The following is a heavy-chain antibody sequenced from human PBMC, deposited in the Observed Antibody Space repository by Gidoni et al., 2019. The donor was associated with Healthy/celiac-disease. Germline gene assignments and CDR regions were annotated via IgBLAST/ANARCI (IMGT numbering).Heavy chain of an antibody. D-gene: IGHD3-3*01. CDR3: ARDNYDFWSGYYTSAFDI. J-gene: IGHJ3*02. Sequence: QVQLQESGPGLVNPSQTLSLTCTVSGGSISSGGYYWSWIRQHPGKGLEGIGYIYYSGSTYYNPYLKSRVTISVDTSKNQFSLKLSSVTAADTAVYYCARDNYDFWSGYYTSAFDIWGQGTMVTVSS. CDR1: GGSISSGGYY. CDR2: IYYSGST. V-gene: IGHV4-31*03.